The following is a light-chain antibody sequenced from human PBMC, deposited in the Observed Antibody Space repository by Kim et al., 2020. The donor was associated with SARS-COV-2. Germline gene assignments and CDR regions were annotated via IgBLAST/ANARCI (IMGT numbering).Light chain of an antibody. J-gene: IGKJ4*01. Sequence: EIVLTQSPATLSLSPGERATLSCRASQSVTTNLAWYQQKPGQAPRLLIYDGTNRASGIPARYSGSGSGTDYTLTISSLGPVDSAVYYCQKRYYWPLTSCGGTKV. CDR3: QKRYYWPLT. CDR1: QSVTTN. CDR2: DGT. V-gene: IGKV3-11*01.